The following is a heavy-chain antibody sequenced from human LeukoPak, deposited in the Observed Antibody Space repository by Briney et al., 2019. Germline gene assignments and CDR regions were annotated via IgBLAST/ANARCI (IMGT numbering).Heavy chain of an antibody. CDR1: GGSISSYY. V-gene: IGHV4-4*07. CDR2: IYTSGST. CDR3: ARGGRWATGDAFDI. J-gene: IGHJ3*02. Sequence: SETLSLTCTVSGGSISSYYWSWIRQPAGKGLEWIGRIYTSGSTNYNPSLKSRVTMSVDTSKNQFSLKLSPVTAADTAVYYCARGGRWATGDAFDIWGQGTMVTVSS. D-gene: IGHD3-16*01.